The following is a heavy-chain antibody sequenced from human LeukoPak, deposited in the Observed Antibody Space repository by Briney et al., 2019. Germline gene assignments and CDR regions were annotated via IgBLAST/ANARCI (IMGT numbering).Heavy chain of an antibody. CDR2: IYYSGST. Sequence: SETLSLTCTVSGGSVSSGSYYWSWIRQPPGKGLEWIGYIYYSGSTNYNPSLKSRVTISVDTSKNQFSLKLRCVTAADTAVYYCARETTTGSIDFWGQGTLVTVSS. CDR1: GGSVSSGSYY. V-gene: IGHV4-61*01. J-gene: IGHJ4*02. D-gene: IGHD1-26*01. CDR3: ARETTTGSIDF.